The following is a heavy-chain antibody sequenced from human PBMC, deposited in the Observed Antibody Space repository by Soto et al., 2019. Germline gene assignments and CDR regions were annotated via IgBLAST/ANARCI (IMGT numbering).Heavy chain of an antibody. CDR1: GFTLSDRS. Sequence: EVQLVESGGGLVQPGGSLRLSCAASGFTLSDRSMDWVRQAPGKGLEWVGRSRNRANSYTTEYAASVKGRFTVSRDDSKNSLYLQMNSLQIEDTAVYYCASTSRGDPRDFDYWGQGTLVTVSS. CDR2: SRNRANSYTT. J-gene: IGHJ4*02. D-gene: IGHD3-16*01. CDR3: ASTSRGDPRDFDY. V-gene: IGHV3-72*01.